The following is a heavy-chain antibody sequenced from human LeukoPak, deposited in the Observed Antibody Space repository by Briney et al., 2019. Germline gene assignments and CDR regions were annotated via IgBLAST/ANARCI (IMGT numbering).Heavy chain of an antibody. CDR3: ARGSWRFDDGDSGFDP. Sequence: GGSLRLSCAASGFTFSSYAMHWVRQAPGKGLEWVAVISYHGSNKHYADSVKGRFTISGDNSKSTLYLQMNSLRAEDTAVYYCARGSWRFDDGDSGFDPWGQGTLVTVSS. V-gene: IGHV3-30*04. CDR1: GFTFSSYA. CDR2: ISYHGSNK. J-gene: IGHJ5*02. D-gene: IGHD4-17*01.